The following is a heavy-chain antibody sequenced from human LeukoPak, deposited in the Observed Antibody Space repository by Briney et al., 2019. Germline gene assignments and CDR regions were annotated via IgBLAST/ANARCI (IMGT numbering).Heavy chain of an antibody. CDR1: GGSTSNSF. CDR2: IYTDGST. D-gene: IGHD2-15*01. J-gene: IGHJ4*02. Sequence: SETLSLTCTVSGGSTSNSFWSWIRQPAGKGLEWIGRIYTDGSTNSNPSLRSRLTMSLDTSKKQFSLKLTSVTAADTAVYFCARAPSGCGGTCAFDYWGQGTLVTVSS. CDR3: ARAPSGCGGTCAFDY. V-gene: IGHV4-4*07.